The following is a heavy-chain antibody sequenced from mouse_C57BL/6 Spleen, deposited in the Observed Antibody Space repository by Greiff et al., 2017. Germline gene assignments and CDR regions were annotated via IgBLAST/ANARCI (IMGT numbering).Heavy chain of an antibody. D-gene: IGHD4-1*01. CDR1: GFTFSSYA. Sequence: EVKLVESGEGLVKPGGSLKLSCAASGFTFSSYAMSWVRQTPEKRLEWVAYISSGGDYIYYADTVKGRFTISRDNARNTLYLQMSSLKSEDTAMYYCTRDEGTGSMDYWGQGTSVTVSS. CDR3: TRDEGTGSMDY. CDR2: ISSGGDYI. J-gene: IGHJ4*01. V-gene: IGHV5-9-1*02.